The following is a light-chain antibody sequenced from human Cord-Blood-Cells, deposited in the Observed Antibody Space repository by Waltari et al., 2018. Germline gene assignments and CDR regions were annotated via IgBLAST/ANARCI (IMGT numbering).Light chain of an antibody. Sequence: EIMLTQSPPTLSLSPRERATLSCRASQSVSSYLAWYQQKPGQAPRLLIYDASNRATGIPARCSGSGSGTDFTLTISSLEPEDSADYYCQQRSNWLTFGGGTKVEIK. V-gene: IGKV3-11*01. CDR3: QQRSNWLT. CDR2: DAS. CDR1: QSVSSY. J-gene: IGKJ4*01.